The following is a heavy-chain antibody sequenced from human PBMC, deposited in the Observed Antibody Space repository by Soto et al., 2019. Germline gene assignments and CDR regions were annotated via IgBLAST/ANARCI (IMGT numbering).Heavy chain of an antibody. Sequence: LSRTCAVYGVSFSCYYWSWIRQPPWKGLEWIGEINHSGSTNYNPSLKSRVSLSVDTSKNQFSLRLSSVTAADTAVYYCARARLVRYLAWLSRYYFDYWGQGTLVTVSS. CDR3: ARARLVRYLAWLSRYYFDY. J-gene: IGHJ4*02. D-gene: IGHD3-9*01. CDR2: INHSGST. V-gene: IGHV4-34*01. CDR1: GVSFSCYY.